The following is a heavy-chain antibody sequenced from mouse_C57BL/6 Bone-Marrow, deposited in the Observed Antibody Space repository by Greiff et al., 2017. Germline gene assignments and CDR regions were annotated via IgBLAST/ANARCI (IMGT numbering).Heavy chain of an antibody. D-gene: IGHD1-1*01. V-gene: IGHV2-2*01. CDR2: IWSGGST. CDR3: ARNRLYGSSYDYAMDY. Sequence: QVQLQQSGPGLVQPSQSLSITRTVSGFSLTSYGVHWVRQSPGKGLEWLGVIWSGGSTDYNAAFISRLSISKDNSKSQVFFKMNSLQADDTAIYYCARNRLYGSSYDYAMDYWGQGTSVTVSS. CDR1: GFSLTSYG. J-gene: IGHJ4*01.